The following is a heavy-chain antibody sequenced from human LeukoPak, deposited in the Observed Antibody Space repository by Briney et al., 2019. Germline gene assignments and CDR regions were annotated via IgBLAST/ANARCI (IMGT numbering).Heavy chain of an antibody. J-gene: IGHJ6*03. CDR3: SRAPYFDFYMDV. CDR1: GFTFGDPG. Sequence: PGGSLRLSCTASGFTFGDPGMNWFRQAPGKGLEWVSFIRSKAYGGTIQYAASVKGRFTISRDDSKSIAYLQMNSLKTEDTAVYYCSRAPYFDFYMDVWGKGTTVIVSS. CDR2: IRSKAYGGTI. V-gene: IGHV3-49*03. D-gene: IGHD3-3*01.